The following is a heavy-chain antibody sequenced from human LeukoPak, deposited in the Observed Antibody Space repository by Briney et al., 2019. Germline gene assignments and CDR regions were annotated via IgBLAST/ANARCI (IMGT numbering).Heavy chain of an antibody. J-gene: IGHJ4*02. Sequence: GGSLRLSCAASGFTVSSNYMSWVPQAPGKGLEWVSVIYSGGSTYYADSVKGRFTISRDNSKNTLYLQMNSLRAEDTAVYYCASLTTVDSGLDYWGQGTLVTVSS. CDR2: IYSGGST. CDR1: GFTVSSNY. CDR3: ASLTTVDSGLDY. V-gene: IGHV3-53*01. D-gene: IGHD4-23*01.